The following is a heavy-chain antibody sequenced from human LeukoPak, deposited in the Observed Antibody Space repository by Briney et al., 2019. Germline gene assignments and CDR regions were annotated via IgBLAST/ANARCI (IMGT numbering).Heavy chain of an antibody. V-gene: IGHV3-48*04. CDR3: ASYQYGGNSGFDY. CDR1: GFTFSSYR. J-gene: IGHJ4*02. D-gene: IGHD4-23*01. CDR2: ISSSSSTI. Sequence: GGSLRLSCAASGFTFSSYRMNWVRQAPGKGLEWVSYISSSSSTIYYADSVKGRFTISRDNAKDSQYLQMNSLRAEDTAVYYGASYQYGGNSGFDYWGQGTLVTVSS.